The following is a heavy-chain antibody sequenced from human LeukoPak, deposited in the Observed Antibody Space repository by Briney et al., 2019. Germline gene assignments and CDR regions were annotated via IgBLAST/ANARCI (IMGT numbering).Heavy chain of an antibody. CDR3: ARQQWLDGAYYFDY. Sequence: GRSLRLSCTASGFTFGDYVMSWFRQAPGKGLEWVGFIRSKAYGGTTEYAASVKGRFTISRDNAKNSLYLQMDSLRAEDTAVYYCARQQWLDGAYYFDYWGEGTLVTVSS. J-gene: IGHJ4*02. D-gene: IGHD6-19*01. CDR2: IRSKAYGGTT. V-gene: IGHV3-49*03. CDR1: GFTFGDYV.